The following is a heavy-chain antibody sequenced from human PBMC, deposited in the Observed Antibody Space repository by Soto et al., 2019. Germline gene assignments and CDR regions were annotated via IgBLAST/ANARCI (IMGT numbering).Heavy chain of an antibody. J-gene: IGHJ1*01. D-gene: IGHD6-13*01. CDR1: GVTFSSYA. Sequence: PGGSLRLSCAASGVTFSSYAMSWVRQAPGKGLEWVSAISGSGGSTYYADSVKGRFTISRDNSKNTLYLQMNSLRAEDTAVYYCAKDQWGPCISSCHQLAYWGQGTFVLVSS. CDR2: ISGSGGST. CDR3: AKDQWGPCISSCHQLAY. V-gene: IGHV3-23*01.